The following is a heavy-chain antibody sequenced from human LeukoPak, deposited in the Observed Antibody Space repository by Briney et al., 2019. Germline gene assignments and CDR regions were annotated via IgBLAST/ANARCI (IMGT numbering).Heavy chain of an antibody. Sequence: SETLSLTCAVSRYSITRGYYWAWIRQPPGKGLEWIGSIYHSGNTYYNPSLKSRLTMSVDTSNNRFSLNLRSVTAADAAVYFCARAYSSTWYGGDTFDIWGQGTMVTVSS. CDR3: ARAYSSTWYGGDTFDI. V-gene: IGHV4-38-2*01. J-gene: IGHJ3*02. CDR1: RYSITRGYY. CDR2: IYHSGNT. D-gene: IGHD2-2*01.